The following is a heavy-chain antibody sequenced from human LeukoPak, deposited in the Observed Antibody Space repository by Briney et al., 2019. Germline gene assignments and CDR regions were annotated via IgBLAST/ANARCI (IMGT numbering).Heavy chain of an antibody. Sequence: PSETLSLTCSVSGASLTIYYWNWIRQPAGEGLEWIGRYASGTTTHNPSLKSQFTMSIDTSKNQVSLKLTSVTAADTAVYYCATGDHSFDNWGQGTLVTVTP. V-gene: IGHV4-4*07. D-gene: IGHD7-27*01. CDR2: YASGTT. CDR3: ATGDHSFDN. CDR1: GASLTIYY. J-gene: IGHJ4*02.